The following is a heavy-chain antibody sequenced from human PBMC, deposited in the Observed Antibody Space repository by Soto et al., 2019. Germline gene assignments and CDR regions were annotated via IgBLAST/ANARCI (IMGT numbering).Heavy chain of an antibody. J-gene: IGHJ4*02. Sequence: PGGSLRLSCAASGFTFSNAWMSWVRQAPGKGLEWVGRIKSKTDGGTTDYAAPVKGGFTISRDDSKNTLYLQMNSLKTEDTAVYYCTTQAHDFWSGYYGAYYFDYWGQGTLVTVSS. D-gene: IGHD3-3*01. CDR3: TTQAHDFWSGYYGAYYFDY. CDR2: IKSKTDGGTT. CDR1: GFTFSNAW. V-gene: IGHV3-15*01.